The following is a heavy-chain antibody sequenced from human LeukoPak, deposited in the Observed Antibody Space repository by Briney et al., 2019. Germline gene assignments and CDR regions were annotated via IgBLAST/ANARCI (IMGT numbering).Heavy chain of an antibody. V-gene: IGHV3-21*01. J-gene: IGHJ6*03. D-gene: IGHD6-13*01. CDR3: AKDVSSSAMVYYYYMDV. CDR2: ISSSSAYI. CDR1: AFTFSSYS. Sequence: GGSLRLSCAASAFTFSSYSMSWVRQAPGKGLEWVSSISSSSAYIYYANSVKGRFTISRDNAKNSLYLQMNSLRAEDTAVYYCAKDVSSSAMVYYYYMDVWGKGTTVTVSS.